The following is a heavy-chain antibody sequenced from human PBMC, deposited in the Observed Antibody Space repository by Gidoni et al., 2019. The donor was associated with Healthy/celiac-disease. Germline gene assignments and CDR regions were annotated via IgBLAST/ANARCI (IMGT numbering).Heavy chain of an antibody. CDR1: GFTFSNAW. CDR3: TTLGYYGSGARRG. CDR2: INSKTDGGTT. D-gene: IGHD3-10*01. J-gene: IGHJ4*02. V-gene: IGHV3-15*01. Sequence: EVQLVESGGGLVKPGGSLRLSCAVSGFTFSNAWMSWDRQAPGKGLEWVGRINSKTDGGTTDYASPVKGRFTISRDYSKNTLYLQMNSLKTEDTAVYYCTTLGYYGSGARRGWGQGTMVTVSS.